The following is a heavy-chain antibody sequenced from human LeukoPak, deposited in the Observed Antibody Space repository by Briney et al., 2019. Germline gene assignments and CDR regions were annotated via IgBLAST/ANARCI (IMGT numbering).Heavy chain of an antibody. V-gene: IGHV5-51*01. CDR3: ARRAYDFWSGYYTGGGRRLYYFDY. CDR1: GYSFTSYW. J-gene: IGHJ4*02. CDR2: IYPGDSDT. D-gene: IGHD3-3*01. Sequence: GESLKISCKGSGYSFTSYWIGWVRQMPGKGLEWMGIIYPGDSDTRYSPSFQGQVTISADKSIGTAYLQWSSLKASDTAMYYCARRAYDFWSGYYTGGGRRLYYFDYWGQGTLVTVSS.